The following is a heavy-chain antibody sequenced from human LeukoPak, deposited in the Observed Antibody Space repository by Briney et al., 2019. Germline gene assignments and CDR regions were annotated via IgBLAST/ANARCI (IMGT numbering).Heavy chain of an antibody. Sequence: GGSLRLSCAASGFTFSNAWMSWVRQAPGKGLEWAGRIKSKTDGGTTDYAAPVKGRFTISRDDSKNTLYLQMNSLKTEDTAVYYCTTGSDTAMVTYPFDYWGQGTLVTVSS. D-gene: IGHD5-18*01. CDR1: GFTFSNAW. CDR3: TTGSDTAMVTYPFDY. V-gene: IGHV3-15*01. CDR2: IKSKTDGGTT. J-gene: IGHJ4*02.